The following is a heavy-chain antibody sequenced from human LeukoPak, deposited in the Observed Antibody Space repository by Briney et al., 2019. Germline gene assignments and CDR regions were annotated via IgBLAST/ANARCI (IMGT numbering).Heavy chain of an antibody. CDR2: IIPIFGTA. Sequence: GASVKVSCKASGGTFTSYAISWVRQAPGQGLEWMGRIIPIFGTANYAQKFQGRVTITTDESTSTAYMELSSLRSEDTAVYYCARGSIAAADLTFDYWGQGTLVTVSS. CDR3: ARGSIAAADLTFDY. D-gene: IGHD6-13*01. CDR1: GGTFTSYA. V-gene: IGHV1-69*05. J-gene: IGHJ4*02.